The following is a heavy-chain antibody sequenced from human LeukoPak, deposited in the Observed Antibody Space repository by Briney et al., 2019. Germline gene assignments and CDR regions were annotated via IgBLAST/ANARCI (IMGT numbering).Heavy chain of an antibody. CDR2: ISYDGSNK. V-gene: IGHV3-30-3*01. Sequence: LEWVAVISYDGSNKYYTDSVKGRFTISRDNSKNTLSLQMNSLRAEDTAVYFCARDGGFDYWGQGTLVTVSS. J-gene: IGHJ4*02. CDR3: ARDGGFDY. D-gene: IGHD3-16*01.